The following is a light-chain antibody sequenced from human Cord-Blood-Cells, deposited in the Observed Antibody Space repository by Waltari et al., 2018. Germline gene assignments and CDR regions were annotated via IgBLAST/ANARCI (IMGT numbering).Light chain of an antibody. CDR3: CSYAGSSTWV. Sequence: QSALTQPASVSGSPGQSITISCTGTSSDVGSYNLFSWYQHHPGKAPKHMIDEGSKRPSGVSNRFSGSKSGNTASLTISGLQAEDEADYYCCSYAGSSTWVFGGGTKLTVL. V-gene: IGLV2-23*01. CDR1: SSDVGSYNL. CDR2: EGS. J-gene: IGLJ3*02.